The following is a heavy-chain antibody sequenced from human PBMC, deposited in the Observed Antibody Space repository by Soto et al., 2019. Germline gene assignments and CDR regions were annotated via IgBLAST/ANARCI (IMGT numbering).Heavy chain of an antibody. Sequence: GGSLRLSCAASGFTVNTYGMHWVRQAPGKGLEWVAVIWYDGSYKYYADAVKGRFTISRDNSRKTMYLQMNSLRAEDTAVYFCARIDCTGGSCRPYSYYDMDVWGQGTTVTVSS. CDR1: GFTVNTYG. CDR3: ARIDCTGGSCRPYSYYDMDV. D-gene: IGHD2-15*01. CDR2: IWYDGSYK. J-gene: IGHJ6*02. V-gene: IGHV3-33*01.